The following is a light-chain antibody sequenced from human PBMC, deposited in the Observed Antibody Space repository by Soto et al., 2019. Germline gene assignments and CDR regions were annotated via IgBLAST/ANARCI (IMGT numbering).Light chain of an antibody. CDR1: QSVLNSSNNKNW. Sequence: DIVMTQSPDSLAVSLGERATINCKSSQSVLNSSNNKNWLSWYQLKSGQPPKLLIYWASTRESGVPDRFSGSGSGTDFTLTISSLQAEDSGTYYCQHPKWAFGQGTTVEI. V-gene: IGKV4-1*01. CDR2: WAS. CDR3: QHPKWA. J-gene: IGKJ1*01.